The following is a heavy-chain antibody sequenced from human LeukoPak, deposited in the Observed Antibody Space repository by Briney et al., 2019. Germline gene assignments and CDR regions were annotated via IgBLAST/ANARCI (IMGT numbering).Heavy chain of an antibody. J-gene: IGHJ4*02. CDR2: ISSSGSTV. CDR1: GFTFSDYY. Sequence: GGSLRLSCAASGFTFSDYYMSWIRQAPGKGLEWVSYISSSGSTVYYADSVKGRFTISRDNTKNSLYLQMNSLRAEDTAVYYCAKDRQTAMVNDYWGQGTLVTVSS. D-gene: IGHD5-18*01. V-gene: IGHV3-11*01. CDR3: AKDRQTAMVNDY.